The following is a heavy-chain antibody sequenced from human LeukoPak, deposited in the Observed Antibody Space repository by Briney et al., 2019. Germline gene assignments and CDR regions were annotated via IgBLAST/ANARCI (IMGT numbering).Heavy chain of an antibody. CDR2: ISSSSSYI. D-gene: IGHD1-26*01. V-gene: IGHV3-21*01. CDR3: ASKRPYSGSYWDDY. J-gene: IGHJ4*02. CDR1: GFTFSSYS. Sequence: GGSLRLSCAASGFTFSSYSMNWVRQAPGKGLEWVSSISSSSSYIYYADSVKGRFTISRDNAKDSLYLQMNSLRAEDTAVYYCASKRPYSGSYWDDYWGQGTLVTASS.